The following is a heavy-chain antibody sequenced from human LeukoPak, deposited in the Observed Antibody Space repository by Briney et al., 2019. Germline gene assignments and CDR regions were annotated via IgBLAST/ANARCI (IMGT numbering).Heavy chain of an antibody. V-gene: IGHV3-30-3*01. CDR3: ANTMFRGVVVPHPFDI. J-gene: IGHJ3*02. Sequence: GGSLRLSCVASEFTFINYAIHWVRQAPGKGLEWVAVISSDGNNMYYADSVKGRFTISRDNSENTLYLQMSSLRVEDTAVYYCANTMFRGVVVPHPFDIWGQGTKVTVSS. CDR1: EFTFINYA. CDR2: ISSDGNNM. D-gene: IGHD3-10*01.